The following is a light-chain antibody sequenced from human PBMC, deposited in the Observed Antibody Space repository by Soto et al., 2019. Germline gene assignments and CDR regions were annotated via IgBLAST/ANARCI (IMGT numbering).Light chain of an antibody. J-gene: IGKJ3*01. CDR1: QSVSSNY. V-gene: IGKV3-20*01. CDR3: QHYGTSQGLFT. CDR2: GAS. Sequence: EVVLTQSPGTLSLSPGERATLSCRAGQSVSSNYLAWYQQKPGQAPRLLIYGASSRATGIPDRFSGSGSGTDLTLTISTLEPEDFAVYYCQHYGTSQGLFTVGPGTQVDIX.